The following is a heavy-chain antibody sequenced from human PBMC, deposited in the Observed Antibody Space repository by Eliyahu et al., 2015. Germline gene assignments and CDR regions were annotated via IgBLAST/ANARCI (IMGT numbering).Heavy chain of an antibody. J-gene: IGHJ1*01. D-gene: IGHD6-25*01. CDR2: ISWNSGSI. Sequence: VSGISWNSGSIGYADSVKGRFTISRDNAKNSLYLQMNSLRAEDTALYYCAKAVGGVAATRFEHWGQGTLVTVSS. CDR3: AKAVGGVAATRFEH. V-gene: IGHV3-9*01.